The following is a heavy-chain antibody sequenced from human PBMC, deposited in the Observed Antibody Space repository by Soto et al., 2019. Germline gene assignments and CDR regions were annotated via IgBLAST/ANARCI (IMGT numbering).Heavy chain of an antibody. V-gene: IGHV3-30*03. CDR2: ISSDGSLQ. Sequence: QAQLVESGGGVVQPGRSLRLSCAASGFAFSSYGMHWVRQAPGTGLEWVAVISSDGSLQHYADSVKGRFTISRDNSKTMVLLEISTLRAADTAVYYCVSDRGYGHASVPYSWGQGTLVSVSS. CDR1: GFAFSSYG. J-gene: IGHJ4*02. CDR3: VSDRGYGHASVPYS. D-gene: IGHD5-18*01.